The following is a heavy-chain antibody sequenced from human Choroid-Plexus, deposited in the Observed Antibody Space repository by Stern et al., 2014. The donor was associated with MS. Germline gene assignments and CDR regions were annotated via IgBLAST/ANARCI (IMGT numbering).Heavy chain of an antibody. CDR3: AKDRQYLTYFFDH. CDR2: VTYDGSNK. J-gene: IGHJ5*02. V-gene: IGHV3-30*18. Sequence: MQLVESVGGVVQPGRPLRLSCAASGFTFGSCAMHWVRQAPGKGLEWVAGVTYDGSNKYYADSVKGRFTNSRDNAQNTLYMQMSSLRPEDTAVYYCAKDRQYLTYFFDHWGQGSLVTVSS. D-gene: IGHD2/OR15-2a*01. CDR1: GFTFGSCA.